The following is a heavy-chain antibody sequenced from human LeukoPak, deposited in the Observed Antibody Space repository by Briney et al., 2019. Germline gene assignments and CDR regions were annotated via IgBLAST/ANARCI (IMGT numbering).Heavy chain of an antibody. CDR1: GGSISSSSYY. D-gene: IGHD3-22*01. J-gene: IGHJ4*02. Sequence: SETLSLTCTVSGGSISSSSYYWGWIRQPPGKGLEWIGSIYYSGSTYYNPSLKSRVTISVDTSKNQFSLKLSSVTAADTAVYYCARGWYYYDSSAGYWGQGTLVTVSS. CDR3: ARGWYYYDSSAGY. CDR2: IYYSGST. V-gene: IGHV4-39*07.